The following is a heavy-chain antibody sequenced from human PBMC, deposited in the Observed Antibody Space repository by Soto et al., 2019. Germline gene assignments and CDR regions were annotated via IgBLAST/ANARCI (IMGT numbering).Heavy chain of an antibody. Sequence: EVQLLESGGHLVQPGGSLRLSCAVSGFTFSSYAMSWVRQAPGKGLEWVSAISGSGGSTYYADFVKGRLNISRDNSKNTRYLQMSSLRAEDTAVYYCAKAFDRTTVATGVLFDYWGQGTLVTVSS. CDR1: GFTFSSYA. D-gene: IGHD4-17*01. CDR2: ISGSGGST. J-gene: IGHJ4*02. CDR3: AKAFDRTTVATGVLFDY. V-gene: IGHV3-23*01.